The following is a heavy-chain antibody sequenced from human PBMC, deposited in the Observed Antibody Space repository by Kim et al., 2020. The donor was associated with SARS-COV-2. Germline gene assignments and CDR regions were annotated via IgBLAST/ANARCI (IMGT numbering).Heavy chain of an antibody. D-gene: IGHD3-22*01. Sequence: SHKSRVTRSVDTSKNQFSLKLSSVTAADTAVYYCARAIITMIVVVGAFDIWGQGTMVTVSS. V-gene: IGHV4-31*02. J-gene: IGHJ3*02. CDR3: ARAIITMIVVVGAFDI.